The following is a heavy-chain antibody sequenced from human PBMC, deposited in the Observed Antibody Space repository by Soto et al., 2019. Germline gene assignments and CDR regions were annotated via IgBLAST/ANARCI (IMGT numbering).Heavy chain of an antibody. CDR2: IYHRGNT. Sequence: QVQLQESGPGLVKPSWTLSLTCALSGASIITDNWWSWVRQPPGKEMEWIGEIYHRGNTNFNPPVKRRVTISVDTSKNQFSLTVSSVTAADTAIYYCARASASSKLRGVVINWGQGTLVTVSS. D-gene: IGHD3-10*01. V-gene: IGHV4-4*02. CDR1: GASIITDNW. CDR3: ARASASSKLRGVVIN. J-gene: IGHJ4*02.